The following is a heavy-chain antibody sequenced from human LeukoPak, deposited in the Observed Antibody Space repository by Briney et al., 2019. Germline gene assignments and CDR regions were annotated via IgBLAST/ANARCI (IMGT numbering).Heavy chain of an antibody. D-gene: IGHD2-21*02. Sequence: PSETLSLTCTVSGGSISSYYWGWIRQPPGKGLEWIGYIYYSGSTNYNPSLKSRVTISVDTSKNQFSLKLSSVTAADTAVYYCARALVTAILYEDWGQGTLVTVSS. CDR2: IYYSGST. V-gene: IGHV4-59*01. CDR1: GGSISSYY. J-gene: IGHJ4*02. CDR3: ARALVTAILYED.